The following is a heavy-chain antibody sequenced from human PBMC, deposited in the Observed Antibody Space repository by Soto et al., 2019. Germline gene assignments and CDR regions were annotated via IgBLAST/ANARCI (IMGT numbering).Heavy chain of an antibody. J-gene: IGHJ4*02. V-gene: IGHV1-2*04. CDR2: INPNSGGT. Sequence: GPSVKVCVTAARYGFTGYYMHWVRQAPGQGLEWMGWINPNSGGTNYAQKFQGWVTMTRDTSISTAYMELSRLRSDDTAVYYCARSGTTVTYDYWGQGTLVTVSS. CDR3: ARSGTTVTYDY. CDR1: RYGFTGYY. D-gene: IGHD4-17*01.